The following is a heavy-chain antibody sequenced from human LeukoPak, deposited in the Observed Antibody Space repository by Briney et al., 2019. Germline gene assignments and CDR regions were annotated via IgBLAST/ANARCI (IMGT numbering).Heavy chain of an antibody. CDR1: GFTFSNYA. V-gene: IGHV3-30*02. CDR3: AKDRANAWSSDY. D-gene: IGHD3-10*01. CDR2: TTYDVSDK. J-gene: IGHJ4*02. Sequence: PGGSLRLSCAASGFTFSNYAMYWVRQAPGKGREWVAFTTYDVSDKYYGDSVKGRFTISRDNFKNTLYFEMNSLRAEDTAVYYCAKDRANAWSSDYWGQGTLVTVSS.